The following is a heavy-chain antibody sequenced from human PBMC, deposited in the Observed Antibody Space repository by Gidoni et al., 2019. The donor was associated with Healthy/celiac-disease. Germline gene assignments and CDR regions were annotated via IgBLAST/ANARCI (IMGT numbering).Heavy chain of an antibody. CDR2: IRSKAYGGTT. J-gene: IGHJ4*02. V-gene: IGHV3-49*03. CDR1: GLTFGDYA. D-gene: IGHD3-3*01. Sequence: EVQLVESGGGLVQPGRSLRLSCTASGLTFGDYAMSWFRQAPGKGLEWVGFIRSKAYGGTTEYAASVKGRFTISRDDSKSIAYLQINSLKTEDTAVYYCTRVFVFSGFWSGLLDYWGQGTLVTVSS. CDR3: TRVFVFSGFWSGLLDY.